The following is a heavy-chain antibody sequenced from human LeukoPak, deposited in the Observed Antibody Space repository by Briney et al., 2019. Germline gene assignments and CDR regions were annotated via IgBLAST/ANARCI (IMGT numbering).Heavy chain of an antibody. Sequence: SVKVSCQASGGTFSSYAISWVRQAPGQGLEWMGGIIPIFGTANYAQKFQGRVTITTDESTSTAYMELSSLRSEDTAVYYCARVPRIAAAGTSWFDPWGQGTLVTVSS. D-gene: IGHD6-13*01. CDR2: IIPIFGTA. V-gene: IGHV1-69*05. J-gene: IGHJ5*02. CDR3: ARVPRIAAAGTSWFDP. CDR1: GGTFSSYA.